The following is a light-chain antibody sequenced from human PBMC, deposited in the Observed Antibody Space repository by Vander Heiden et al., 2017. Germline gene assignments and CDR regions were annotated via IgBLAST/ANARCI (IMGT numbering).Light chain of an antibody. CDR1: QSVSSY. Sequence: EIVLTQSPATLFLSPGERATLSCRASQSVSSYLAWYQQKPNQAPRLLIYDASSRATGIPARFSGSGSGTDFTLTISSLEPEDFAVYYCQQRSNWPLTFGPGTKVDIK. CDR2: DAS. J-gene: IGKJ3*01. CDR3: QQRSNWPLT. V-gene: IGKV3-11*01.